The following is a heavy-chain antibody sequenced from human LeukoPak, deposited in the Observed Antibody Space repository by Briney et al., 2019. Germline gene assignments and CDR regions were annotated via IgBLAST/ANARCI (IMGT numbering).Heavy chain of an antibody. D-gene: IGHD3-22*01. CDR2: IYSGGRT. CDR3: ARDSDSSGYYYDRLDY. V-gene: IGHV3-53*01. Sequence: GGSLRLSCAASGFTVSSNYMSWVRQAPGKGLEWVAVIYSGGRTYYADSVKGRFTISRDNSKNTLYLQMNSLRAEDTAVYYCARDSDSSGYYYDRLDYWGQGTLVTVSS. CDR1: GFTVSSNY. J-gene: IGHJ4*02.